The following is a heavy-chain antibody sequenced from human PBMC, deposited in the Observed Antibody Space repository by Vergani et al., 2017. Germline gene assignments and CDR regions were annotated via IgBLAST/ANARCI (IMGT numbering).Heavy chain of an antibody. Sequence: QEQLVQSGSELKKPGASVKVSCKASGYSFNNYAIHWVRQAPGQGLEWMGWINPTTGNPTYARAFTGRFVFSLDTSISTAYLQIGSLKAEDTAVYFCAXAKRGRLAVGATDSWGQGTLLTVSS. CDR2: INPTTGNP. V-gene: IGHV7-4-1*01. CDR1: GYSFNNYA. D-gene: IGHD6-19*01. J-gene: IGHJ4*02. CDR3: AXAKRGRLAVGATDS.